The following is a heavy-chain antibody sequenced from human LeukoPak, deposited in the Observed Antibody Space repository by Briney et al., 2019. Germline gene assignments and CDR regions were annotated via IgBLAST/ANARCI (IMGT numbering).Heavy chain of an antibody. J-gene: IGHJ6*03. CDR3: ARTEYHYYYMDV. V-gene: IGHV1-2*02. CDR1: GYTFTGHY. CDR2: INPNSGGT. Sequence: GASVKVSCKASGYTFTGHYIHWVRQAPGQGLEWMGWINPNSGGTKYAQKFQGRVTMTRDTSISTAYMEVSSLRSDDTAVYYCARTEYHYYYMDVWGKGTTVTVSS.